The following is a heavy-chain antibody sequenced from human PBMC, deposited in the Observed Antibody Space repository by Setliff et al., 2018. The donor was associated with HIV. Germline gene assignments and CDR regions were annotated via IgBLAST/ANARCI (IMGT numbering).Heavy chain of an antibody. J-gene: IGHJ6*03. D-gene: IGHD4-4*01. CDR3: ATSTVTTFLDYYYYMDV. Sequence: PSETLSLTCTVSGGSISSYYWSWIRQPPGKGLEWIGYIYYSGSTNYNPSLKSRVTISVDTSKTQFSLKLSSVTAADTAVYYCATSTVTTFLDYYYYMDVWGKGTTVTVSS. CDR2: IYYSGST. V-gene: IGHV4-59*08. CDR1: GGSISSYY.